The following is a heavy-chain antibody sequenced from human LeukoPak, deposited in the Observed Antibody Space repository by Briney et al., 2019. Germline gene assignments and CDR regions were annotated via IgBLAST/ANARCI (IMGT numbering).Heavy chain of an antibody. CDR1: GYTFTTYG. CDR2: ISAYNGNT. Sequence: GASVKVSCKASGYTFTTYGITWVRQAPGQGLEWVGWISAYNGNTNYAQKLQGRVTMTTDTSTSTAYMELRSLRSDDTAVYYCARALVDGYKELGYWGQGTLVTVSS. V-gene: IGHV1-18*01. D-gene: IGHD5-24*01. J-gene: IGHJ4*02. CDR3: ARALVDGYKELGY.